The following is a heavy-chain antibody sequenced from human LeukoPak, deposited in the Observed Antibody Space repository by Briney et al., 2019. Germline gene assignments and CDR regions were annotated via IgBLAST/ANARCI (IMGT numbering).Heavy chain of an antibody. CDR3: ARADAFDI. V-gene: IGHV4-59*12. CDR2: IYYSGRT. CDR1: GGSINYFY. Sequence: PSETLSLTCTVSGGSINYFYWTWNRQPPGKGLEWIGYIYYSGRTNYNPSLKSRVTISVDTSKNQFSLQLNSVTPEDMAVYYCARADAFDIWGQGTMVTVSS. J-gene: IGHJ3*02.